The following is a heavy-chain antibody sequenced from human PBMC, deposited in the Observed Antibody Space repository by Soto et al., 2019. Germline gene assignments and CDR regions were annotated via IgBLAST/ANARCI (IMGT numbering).Heavy chain of an antibody. CDR1: GGSVSSGSYY. CDR3: ARDRGITIFGVVRGYYGMDV. D-gene: IGHD3-3*01. V-gene: IGHV4-61*01. Sequence: SETLSLTCTVSGGSVSSGSYYWSWIRQPPGKGLEWIGHIYYSGSTNYNPSLKSRVTISVDTSKNQFSLKLSSVTAADTAVYYCARDRGITIFGVVRGYYGMDVWGQGTTVTVSS. J-gene: IGHJ6*02. CDR2: IYYSGST.